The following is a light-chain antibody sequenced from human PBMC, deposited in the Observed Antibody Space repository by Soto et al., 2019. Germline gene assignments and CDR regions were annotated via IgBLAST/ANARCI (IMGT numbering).Light chain of an antibody. J-gene: IGKJ2*01. CDR2: AAS. Sequence: ETVMTQSPATLSVSPGERATLSCRASQSVSSKLAWYQQKPGQAPRLLIYAASARATGIPARFSGSGSGTEFTLTISSLQSEDFAVYYCQQYNDWFTFGQGTRLEIK. CDR1: QSVSSK. CDR3: QQYNDWFT. V-gene: IGKV3-15*01.